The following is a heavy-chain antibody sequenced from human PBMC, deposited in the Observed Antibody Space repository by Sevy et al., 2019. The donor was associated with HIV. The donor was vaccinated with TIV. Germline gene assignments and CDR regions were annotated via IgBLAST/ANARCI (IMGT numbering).Heavy chain of an antibody. CDR1: GFTFNTHA. J-gene: IGHJ4*02. Sequence: GGSLRLSCAASGFTFNTHAMHWVRQAPGKGLEWVALISYDGIIKYYADSVKGRITISRDNSKNTLFLQMNSLRIEDTAVYYCAREGGYTSAWSPGNYWGQGTLVTVSS. V-gene: IGHV3-30*04. D-gene: IGHD6-19*01. CDR3: AREGGYTSAWSPGNY. CDR2: ISYDGIIK.